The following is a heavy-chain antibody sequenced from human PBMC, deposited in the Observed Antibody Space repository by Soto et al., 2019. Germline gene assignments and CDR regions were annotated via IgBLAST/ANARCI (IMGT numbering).Heavy chain of an antibody. CDR1: GGSISSSNW. Sequence: QVQLQESGPGLVKPSGTLSLTCAVSGGSISSSNWWSWVRQPPGKGLEWIGEIYHSGSPNYNPSLKGRVTITVDKSKNQFSLKLSSVTAADTAVYYCARVAVSVVAATLGAFDIWGQGTMVTVSS. D-gene: IGHD2-15*01. J-gene: IGHJ3*02. CDR3: ARVAVSVVAATLGAFDI. CDR2: IYHSGSP. V-gene: IGHV4-4*02.